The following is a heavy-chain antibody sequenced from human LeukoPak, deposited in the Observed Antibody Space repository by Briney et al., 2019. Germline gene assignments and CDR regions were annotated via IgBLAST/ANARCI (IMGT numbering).Heavy chain of an antibody. Sequence: GGSLRLSCAASGFTFSSYSVNWVRQAPGKGLEWVSYADSVKGRFTISRDNAKNSLSLQMNSLRAEDTAVYYCARDYGGSSRFDYWGQGTLVTVSS. J-gene: IGHJ4*02. D-gene: IGHD4-23*01. CDR1: GFTFSSYS. V-gene: IGHV3-48*01. CDR3: ARDYGGSSRFDY.